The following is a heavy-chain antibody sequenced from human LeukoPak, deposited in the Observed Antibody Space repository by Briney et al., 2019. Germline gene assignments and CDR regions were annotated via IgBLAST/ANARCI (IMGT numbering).Heavy chain of an antibody. Sequence: GGSLRLSCAASGFTFSSYGMHWVRQAPGKGLEWVAVIWYDGSNKYYADSVKSRFTISRDNSKNTLYLQMNSLRAEDTAVYYCARGPFYDILTGYSYWGQGTLVTVSS. CDR2: IWYDGSNK. D-gene: IGHD3-9*01. J-gene: IGHJ4*02. CDR3: ARGPFYDILTGYSY. CDR1: GFTFSSYG. V-gene: IGHV3-33*01.